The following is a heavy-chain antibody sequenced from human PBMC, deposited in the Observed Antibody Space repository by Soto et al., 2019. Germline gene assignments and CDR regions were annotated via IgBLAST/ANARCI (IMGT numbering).Heavy chain of an antibody. CDR2: ISNDGSRD. J-gene: IGHJ4*01. D-gene: IGHD3-9*01. CDR1: GFTFSNHA. CDR3: ARRLPHFDLLLVPFYY. V-gene: IGHV3-30*04. Sequence: QVQLVESGGGVVQPGRSLTLSCAASGFTFSNHAIHWVRQAPGKGLEWVAVISNDGSRDYYADSVKGRFTMSRDNSKNTLYLQMNILRLEDTALYYFARRLPHFDLLLVPFYYWGHGTLVTVSS.